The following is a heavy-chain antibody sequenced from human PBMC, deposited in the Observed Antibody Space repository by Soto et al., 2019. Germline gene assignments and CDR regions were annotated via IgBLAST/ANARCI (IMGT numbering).Heavy chain of an antibody. V-gene: IGHV3-30*04. D-gene: IGHD3-10*01. CDR3: ARNGSGNYYHFDY. CDR1: GFTFSNYA. J-gene: IGHJ4*02. Sequence: GGSLRLSCAASGFTFSNYAMHWVRQAPGKGLEWVAVISYDGRNKYYADSVKGRFTISRDNSKNTLYLQVNSLRANDTAVYYCARNGSGNYYHFDYWGQGTLVTVSS. CDR2: ISYDGRNK.